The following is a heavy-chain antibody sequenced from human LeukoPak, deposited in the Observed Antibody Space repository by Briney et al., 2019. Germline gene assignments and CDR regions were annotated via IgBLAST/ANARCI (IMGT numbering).Heavy chain of an antibody. D-gene: IGHD5-12*01. CDR1: RFTFTTYA. Sequence: AGGSLRLSCALSRFTFTTYAMSWVRPPPGKGLEWVSAISNTGDSTYHADSVKGRFTISRDNSKNTLFLQMNTLRAEDTAVYYCAKDNDPRAYSAYDSYDYWGQGTLVTVSS. CDR3: AKDNDPRAYSAYDSYDY. CDR2: ISNTGDST. J-gene: IGHJ4*02. V-gene: IGHV3-23*01.